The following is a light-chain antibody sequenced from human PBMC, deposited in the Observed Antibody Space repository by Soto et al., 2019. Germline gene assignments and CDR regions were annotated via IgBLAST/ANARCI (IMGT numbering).Light chain of an antibody. J-gene: IGLJ2*01. V-gene: IGLV2-23*03. CDR3: CAYARSGTFVR. Sequence: QSALTQPASVSGSPGQSITISCTGASSDVGTFDHVSWYQQHPGKAPLLIIYEGTKRPSGVSDRVSGSESDNTASLTISGLQAEDEADYYCCAYARSGTFVRFGGGTKVTVL. CDR2: EGT. CDR1: SSDVGTFDH.